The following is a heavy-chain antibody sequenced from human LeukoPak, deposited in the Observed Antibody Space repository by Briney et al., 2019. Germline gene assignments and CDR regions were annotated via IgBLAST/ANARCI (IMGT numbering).Heavy chain of an antibody. Sequence: GASVKVSCKASGGTFSSYAISWVRQAPGKGLEWMGGIIPIFGIANYAQKFQGRVTITADESTSTAYMELSSLRSEDTAVYYCASSRDCSSTSCSYFQHWGQGALLIVSA. CDR2: IIPIFGIA. CDR3: ASSRDCSSTSCSYFQH. D-gene: IGHD2-2*01. V-gene: IGHV1-69*13. J-gene: IGHJ1*01. CDR1: GGTFSSYA.